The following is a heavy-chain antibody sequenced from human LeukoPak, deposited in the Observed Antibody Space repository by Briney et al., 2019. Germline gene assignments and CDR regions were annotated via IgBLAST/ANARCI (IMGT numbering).Heavy chain of an antibody. V-gene: IGHV3-15*01. J-gene: IGHJ4*02. Sequence: GGSLRLSCAASGFTFSDAWMNWVRQAPGKGLEWVGRIKSEAAGGTTDHAAPVKGRFTISRDDSKDMVYLQMNSLKTEDTAVYYCTTGYVAPAFDYWGQGTLVTVSS. D-gene: IGHD5-12*01. CDR3: TTGYVAPAFDY. CDR1: GFTFSDAW. CDR2: IKSEAAGGTT.